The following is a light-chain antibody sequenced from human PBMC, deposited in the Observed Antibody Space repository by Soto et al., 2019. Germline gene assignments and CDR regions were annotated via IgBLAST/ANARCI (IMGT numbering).Light chain of an antibody. CDR1: SSDVGDYNY. Sequence: QSALTQPASVSGSPGQSITISCTGTSSDVGDYNYVSWYQQHPGKAPKLIVYEVSHRLSGVSDRFSGSKSGHTASLTISGLQDDDDADYYCSSSITNNIVVFGGGTKVTVL. V-gene: IGLV2-14*01. J-gene: IGLJ2*01. CDR3: SSSITNNIVV. CDR2: EVS.